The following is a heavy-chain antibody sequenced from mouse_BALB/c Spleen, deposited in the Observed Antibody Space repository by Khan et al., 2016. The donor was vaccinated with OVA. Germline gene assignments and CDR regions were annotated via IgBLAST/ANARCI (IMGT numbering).Heavy chain of an antibody. CDR2: IRCEGNT. V-gene: IGHV3-6*02. D-gene: IGHD3-1*01. J-gene: IGHJ3*01. CDR3: ARGGSSGPAWFTY. CDR1: GYSITNGYF. Sequence: VQLKQSGPGLVKPSQSLSLTCSVTGYSITNGYFWNWIRQFPGNNLEWMGYIRCEGNTNYNPSLKNRISITRDTSKNQFFLNLNSVTPEDTATYYCARGGSSGPAWFTYWGQGTLVTVSA.